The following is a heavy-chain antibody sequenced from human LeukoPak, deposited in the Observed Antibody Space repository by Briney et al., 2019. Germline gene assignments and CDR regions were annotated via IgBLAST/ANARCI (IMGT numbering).Heavy chain of an antibody. V-gene: IGHV7-4-1*02. CDR2: INTNTGNP. CDR1: GYTFTSYA. D-gene: IGHD3-10*01. J-gene: IGHJ5*02. Sequence: ASVKVSCKASGYTFTSYAMNWVRQAPGQGLEWMGWINTNTGNPTYAQGFTGRFVFSLDTSVSTAYLQISSLKAEDTAVYYCAREGVRGVIGRNWFDPWGQGTLVTVSS. CDR3: AREGVRGVIGRNWFDP.